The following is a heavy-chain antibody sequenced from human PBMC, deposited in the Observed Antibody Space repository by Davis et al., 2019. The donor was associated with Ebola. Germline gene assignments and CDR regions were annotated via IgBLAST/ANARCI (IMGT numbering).Heavy chain of an antibody. J-gene: IGHJ4*02. Sequence: ASVKVSCKASGYTFTGYYMHWVRQAPGQGLEWMGWISAYNGNTNYAQKLQGRVTMTTDTSTSTAYMELRSLRSDDTAVYYCARLTNSSGSYLDYWGQGTLVTVSS. CDR1: GYTFTGYY. CDR3: ARLTNSSGSYLDY. D-gene: IGHD1-26*01. V-gene: IGHV1-18*04. CDR2: ISAYNGNT.